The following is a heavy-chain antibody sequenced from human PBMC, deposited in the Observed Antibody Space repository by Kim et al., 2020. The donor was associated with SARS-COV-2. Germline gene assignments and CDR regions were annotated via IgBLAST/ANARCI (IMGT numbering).Heavy chain of an antibody. CDR1: GGTFSNYA. D-gene: IGHD6-13*01. CDR3: ARGFIAAAGTVYYYYAMDV. Sequence: SVKVSCKASGGTFSNYAISWVRQAPGQGLEWMGRSIPMFGTANYAQKFQGRVTITADESTSTAYMELSSLRSEDTAVYYCARGFIAAAGTVYYYYAMDVWGLGTTVTVS. V-gene: IGHV1-69*13. CDR2: SIPMFGTA. J-gene: IGHJ6*02.